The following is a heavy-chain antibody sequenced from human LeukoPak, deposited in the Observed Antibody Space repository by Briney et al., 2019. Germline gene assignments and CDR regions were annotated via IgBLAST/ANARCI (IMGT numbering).Heavy chain of an antibody. Sequence: ASVKVSCKVSGYTLTELSMHWVRQAPGKGLEWMGGFDPEGGETIYAQKFQGRVTMTEDTSTDTAYMELSSLRSEDTAVYYCTTGAPTVTAYEFDYWGQGTLVTVSS. CDR3: TTGAPTVTAYEFDY. J-gene: IGHJ4*02. D-gene: IGHD4-11*01. CDR1: GYTLTELS. V-gene: IGHV1-24*01. CDR2: FDPEGGET.